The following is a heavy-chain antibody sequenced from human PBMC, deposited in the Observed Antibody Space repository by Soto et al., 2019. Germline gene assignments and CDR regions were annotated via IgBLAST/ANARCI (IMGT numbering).Heavy chain of an antibody. V-gene: IGHV4-39*01. CDR3: ARLGGYCSGTRCYGFYGMDV. CDR2: FHYSEST. J-gene: IGHJ6*02. CDR1: GGSISSGPYS. D-gene: IGHD2-2*01. Sequence: PSETLSLTCTVSGGSISSGPYSWGWIRQPPEEGLERIGTFHYSESTYYNPSLEGRVTISVDTSKNQFSLKVNSVTVADTAIYYCARLGGYCSGTRCYGFYGMDVWGLGTTVTVS.